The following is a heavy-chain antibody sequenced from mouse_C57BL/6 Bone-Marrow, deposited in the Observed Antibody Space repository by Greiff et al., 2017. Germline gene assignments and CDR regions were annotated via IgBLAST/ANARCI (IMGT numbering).Heavy chain of an antibody. V-gene: IGHV1-69*01. CDR1: GYTFTSYW. Sequence: QVHVQQSWAELVMPGASVKLSCKASGYTFTSYWMHWVKQRPGQGLEWIGEIDPSDSYTNYNQKFKGKSTLTVDKSSSTAYMQLSSLTSGDSSVYYCARVYGSSDAIDYWGQENSVTVSS. CDR3: ARVYGSSDAIDY. CDR2: IDPSDSYT. J-gene: IGHJ4*01. D-gene: IGHD1-1*01.